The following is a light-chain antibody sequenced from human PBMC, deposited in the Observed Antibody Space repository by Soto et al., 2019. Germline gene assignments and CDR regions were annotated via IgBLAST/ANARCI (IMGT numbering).Light chain of an antibody. Sequence: EISMTQFPAILSASPGGGATLSCRAAQDVTTNFAWYQLRRGQPPRLLIYDISTRATGVQARFSGSGSGTEFTLTIRGLQSEDFALYFCKQYNSYSEAFGQGTKVDI. CDR1: QDVTTN. CDR3: KQYNSYSEA. J-gene: IGKJ1*01. V-gene: IGKV3-15*01. CDR2: DIS.